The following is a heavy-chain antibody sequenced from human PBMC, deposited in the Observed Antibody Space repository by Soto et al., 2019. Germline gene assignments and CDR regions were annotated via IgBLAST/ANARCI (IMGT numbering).Heavy chain of an antibody. Sequence: GASVKVSCKASGGTFSSYAISWVRQAHRQGLEWMGGIIPIFGTANYAQKLQGRVTITADESTSTAYMELSSLRSEDTAVYYCARTPPGSSSSDYYMDVWGKGTTVTVSS. CDR1: GGTFSSYA. CDR3: ARTPPGSSSSDYYMDV. D-gene: IGHD6-6*01. V-gene: IGHV1-69*13. CDR2: IIPIFGTA. J-gene: IGHJ6*03.